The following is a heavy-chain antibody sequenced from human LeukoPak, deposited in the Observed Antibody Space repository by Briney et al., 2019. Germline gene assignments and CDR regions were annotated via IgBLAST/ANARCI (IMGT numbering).Heavy chain of an antibody. CDR1: GFTFSSNY. J-gene: IGHJ4*02. Sequence: GGSLRLSCAASGFTFSSNYMTWVRQAPGKGLEWVSGIYSGGSTYYADSVKGRFTISRDNSKNTLYLQMNSVRAEDTALYYCGRDSSFEYWGQGTLVTVSS. CDR2: IYSGGST. V-gene: IGHV3-66*01. CDR3: GRDSSFEY.